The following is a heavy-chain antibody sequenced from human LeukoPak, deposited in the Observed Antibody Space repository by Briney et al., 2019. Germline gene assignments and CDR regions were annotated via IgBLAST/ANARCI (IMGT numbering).Heavy chain of an antibody. J-gene: IGHJ4*02. Sequence: GGSQRLSCTASGFTFGDYAMSWVRQAPGKGLEWVGFIGSKAYGGTTEYAASVKGRFTISRDDSKSIAYLQMNSLKTEDTAVYYCTREYDFWSGYFSDFDYWGQGTLVTVSS. D-gene: IGHD3-3*01. V-gene: IGHV3-49*04. CDR2: IGSKAYGGTT. CDR3: TREYDFWSGYFSDFDY. CDR1: GFTFGDYA.